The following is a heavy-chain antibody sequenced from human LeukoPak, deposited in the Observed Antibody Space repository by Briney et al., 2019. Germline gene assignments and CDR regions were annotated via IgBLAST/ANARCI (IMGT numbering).Heavy chain of an antibody. CDR3: ARAEGYCSSTSCYWWFDP. D-gene: IGHD2-2*01. CDR2: IWYDGSNK. V-gene: IGHV3-33*01. Sequence: PGESLKISCAASGFTFSSYGMHWVRQAPGKGLEWVAVIWYDGSNKYYADSVKGRFTISRDNSKNTLYLQMNSLRAEDTAVYYCARAEGYCSSTSCYWWFDPWGQGTLVTVSS. CDR1: GFTFSSYG. J-gene: IGHJ5*02.